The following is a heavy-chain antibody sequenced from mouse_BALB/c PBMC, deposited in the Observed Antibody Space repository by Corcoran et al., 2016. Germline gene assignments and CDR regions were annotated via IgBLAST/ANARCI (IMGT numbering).Heavy chain of an antibody. Sequence: QIQLVQSGPELKKPGETVKISCKASGYTFTNYGMNWVKQAPGKGLKWMGWINTYTGEPTYADDFKGRFAFSLETSASTAYLQINNLKNEDMATYFCARSDYGSSYARDYWGQGTSVTVSS. V-gene: IGHV9-1*02. CDR1: GYTFTNYG. CDR3: ARSDYGSSYARDY. J-gene: IGHJ4*01. D-gene: IGHD1-1*01. CDR2: INTYTGEP.